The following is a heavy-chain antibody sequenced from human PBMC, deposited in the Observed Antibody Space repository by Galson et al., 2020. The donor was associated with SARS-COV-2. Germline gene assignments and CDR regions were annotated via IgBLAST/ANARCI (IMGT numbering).Heavy chain of an antibody. CDR1: GFTFSSYA. CDR3: ARNSATNYFDY. Sequence: GGSLRLSCAASGFTFSSYAMHWVRQAPGKGLEWVAVISYDGSNKYYADSVKGRFTISRDNSKNTLYLQMNSLRAEDTAVYYCARNSATNYFDYWGQGTLVTVSS. D-gene: IGHD5-12*01. V-gene: IGHV3-30-3*01. J-gene: IGHJ4*02. CDR2: ISYDGSNK.